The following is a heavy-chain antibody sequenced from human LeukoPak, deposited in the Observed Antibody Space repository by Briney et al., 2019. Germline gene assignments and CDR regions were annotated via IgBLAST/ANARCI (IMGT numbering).Heavy chain of an antibody. CDR2: IRYYGSKK. CDR3: AKGGLTAMAPKGAFDI. J-gene: IGHJ3*02. CDR1: GFTFSSHG. V-gene: IGHV3-30*02. Sequence: GGSLRLSCAASGFTFSSHGMHSVPQAPGKGVGWVAFIRYYGSKKYYADSVKGRFTISRDNSKNTLYLQMNSLRAEDTAVYYCAKGGLTAMAPKGAFDIWGQGTMVTVSS. D-gene: IGHD5-18*01.